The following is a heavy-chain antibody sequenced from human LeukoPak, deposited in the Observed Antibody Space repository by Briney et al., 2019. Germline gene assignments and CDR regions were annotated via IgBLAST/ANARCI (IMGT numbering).Heavy chain of an antibody. V-gene: IGHV4-59*12. Sequence: SETLSLTCTVSGGSISSYYWSWIRQPPGKGLEWIGYIYYSGSTDYNPSLKSRVTISVDTSENQFSLKLSSVTAADTAVYYCAREYEMATGQWGQGTLVTVSS. CDR2: IYYSGST. CDR1: GGSISSYY. J-gene: IGHJ4*02. D-gene: IGHD5-24*01. CDR3: AREYEMATGQ.